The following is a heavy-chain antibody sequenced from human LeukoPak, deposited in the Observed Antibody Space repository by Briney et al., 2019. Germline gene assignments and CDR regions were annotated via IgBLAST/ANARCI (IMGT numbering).Heavy chain of an antibody. Sequence: SETLSLTCTVSGGSISSSSYYWGWIRQPPGKGLEWIGSIYYSGSTYYNPSLKSRVTISVDTSKNQFSLKLSSVTAADTAVYYCARDHSRGQQLDWNWFDPWGQGTLVTVSS. J-gene: IGHJ5*02. CDR2: IYYSGST. CDR3: ARDHSRGQQLDWNWFDP. CDR1: GGSISSSSYY. D-gene: IGHD6-13*01. V-gene: IGHV4-39*02.